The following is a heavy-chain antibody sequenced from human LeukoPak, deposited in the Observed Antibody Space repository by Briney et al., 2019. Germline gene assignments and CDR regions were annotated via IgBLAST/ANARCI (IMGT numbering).Heavy chain of an antibody. CDR2: IYWDDDK. CDR1: GLTLSTSGVG. CDR3: AHQEMATRRYYFDY. Sequence: SGPTMGNPTQTLTLTCSFSGLTLSTSGVGVGWIRQHRGKGLEWLALIYWDDDKRYSPSLKSRLTITKDTSKNQVVLTMTNMDPVDTATYYCAHQEMATRRYYFDYWGQGTLVTVSS. J-gene: IGHJ4*02. D-gene: IGHD5-24*01. V-gene: IGHV2-5*02.